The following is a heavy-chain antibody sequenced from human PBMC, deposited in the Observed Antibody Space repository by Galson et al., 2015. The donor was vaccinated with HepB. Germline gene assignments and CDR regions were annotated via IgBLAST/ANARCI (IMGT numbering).Heavy chain of an antibody. J-gene: IGHJ4*02. CDR3: ARHPITLDYAETDH. V-gene: IGHV5-51*01. Sequence: QSGAEVKKPGESLRISCKASGYTFTSFWIGWVRQMPGKGLEWMGIIYPADSDTRYSPSFQGQVSISVDKSITTAYLQWSSLKASDTAMYYCARHPITLDYAETDHWGQGTLVTVSS. CDR2: IYPADSDT. D-gene: IGHD3-16*01. CDR1: GYTFTSFW.